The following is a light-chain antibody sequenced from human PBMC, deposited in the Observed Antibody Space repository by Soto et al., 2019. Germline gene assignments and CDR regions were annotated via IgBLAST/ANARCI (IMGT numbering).Light chain of an antibody. Sequence: QSVPTQPASGSGSPGQSITISCTGTSSDVGGYNYVSWYQQHPGKAPKLMIYDVSNRPSGVSNRFSGSKSGNTASLTISGLQAEHEADYYCSSYTSSSTPYVFGTGTKVTVL. J-gene: IGLJ1*01. CDR1: SSDVGGYNY. CDR2: DVS. CDR3: SSYTSSSTPYV. V-gene: IGLV2-14*01.